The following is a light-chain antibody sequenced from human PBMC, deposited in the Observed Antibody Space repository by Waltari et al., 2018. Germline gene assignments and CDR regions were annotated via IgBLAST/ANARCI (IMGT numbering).Light chain of an antibody. CDR1: SSDVGCYNY. Sequence: QSALTQPPSASGSPGQSVAVSCTGTSSDVGCYNYVSWYQHHPGKAPKLIIYEVTKRPSGVPRRFSGSKSGNTASLAVSGLQAEDEADYYCSSYAGSNNDVFGTGTKVTVL. V-gene: IGLV2-8*01. J-gene: IGLJ1*01. CDR2: EVT. CDR3: SSYAGSNNDV.